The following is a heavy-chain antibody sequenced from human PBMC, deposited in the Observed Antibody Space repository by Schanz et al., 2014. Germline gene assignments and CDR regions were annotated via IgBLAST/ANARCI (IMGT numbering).Heavy chain of an antibody. V-gene: IGHV3-7*01. CDR2: IKEDGSKK. CDR3: VRDTDYHFDY. D-gene: IGHD4-17*01. Sequence: EVQLVESGGGLVKPGGSLRLSCAASGFTFNNFGMNWVRQAPGKGLEWVANIKEDGSKKYYVDSVRGRFTISRDNAKNSLYLQLNSLTAEDTAVYYCVRDTDYHFDYWGQGTLVTVSS. CDR1: GFTFNNFG. J-gene: IGHJ4*02.